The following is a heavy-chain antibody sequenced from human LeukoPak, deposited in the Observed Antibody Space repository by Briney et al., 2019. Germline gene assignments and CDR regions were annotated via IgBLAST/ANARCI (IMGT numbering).Heavy chain of an antibody. CDR3: AKPRAVGVNAFFDY. Sequence: QTGGSLRLSCAASGFTFSSYAMRWVRQAPGKGLEWVSSVSGSGGSTYYADSVKGRFTISRDNSKKTLYLQMNSLRAEDTAVYYCAKPRAVGVNAFFDYWGQGTLVTVSS. CDR1: GFTFSSYA. J-gene: IGHJ4*02. CDR2: VSGSGGST. V-gene: IGHV3-23*01.